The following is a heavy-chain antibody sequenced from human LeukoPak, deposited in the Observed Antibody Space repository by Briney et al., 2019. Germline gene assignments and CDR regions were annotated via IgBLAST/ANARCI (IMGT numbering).Heavy chain of an antibody. Sequence: GGSLRLSCAASGFTFSSYSMNWVRQAPGKGLEWVSYISSSSSTIYYADSVKGRFTISRDNAKNSLYLQMNSLRAEDTAVYYCAKDSYSSSWSAIWGQGTMVTVSS. D-gene: IGHD6-13*01. CDR3: AKDSYSSSWSAI. CDR2: ISSSSSTI. J-gene: IGHJ3*02. V-gene: IGHV3-48*01. CDR1: GFTFSSYS.